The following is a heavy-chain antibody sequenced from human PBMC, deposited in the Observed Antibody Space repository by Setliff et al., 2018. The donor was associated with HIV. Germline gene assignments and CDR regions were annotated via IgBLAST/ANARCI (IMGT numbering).Heavy chain of an antibody. CDR3: ARRRPPPSGAYSQYYMDV. D-gene: IGHD1-26*01. Sequence: PSETLSLPCNVSGGSLSGYFWTWIRQPAGKGLEWIGRLYTSGSTNYNPSLTSRLSMSIDTSKNHFSLRLTSVTAADTAVYYCARRRPPPSGAYSQYYMDVWGKGTTVTVSS. CDR2: LYTSGST. J-gene: IGHJ6*03. V-gene: IGHV4-4*07. CDR1: GGSLSGYF.